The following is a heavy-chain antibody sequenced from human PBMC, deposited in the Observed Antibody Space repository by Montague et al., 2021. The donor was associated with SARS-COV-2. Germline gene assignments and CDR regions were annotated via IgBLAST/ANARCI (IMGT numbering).Heavy chain of an antibody. V-gene: IGHV3-43*02. CDR3: AKDLSGYAYALYFDR. Sequence: SLRLSCAASGFTFGDYTMYWVRQHPGKGLECVSLIGGDGRDSYYTDSVRGRFTISRDNDKNSLYLYMNNLTTEDSALYYCAKDLSGYAYALYFDRWGRGTRVTVSS. CDR1: GFTFGDYT. J-gene: IGHJ4*02. CDR2: IGGDGRDS. D-gene: IGHD5-12*01.